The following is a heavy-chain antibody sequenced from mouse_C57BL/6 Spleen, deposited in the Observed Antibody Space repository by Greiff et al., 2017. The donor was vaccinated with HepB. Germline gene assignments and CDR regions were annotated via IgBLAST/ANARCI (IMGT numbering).Heavy chain of an antibody. Sequence: EVKLVESGPGLVKPSQSLSLTCSVTGYSITSGYYWNWIRQFPGNKLEWMGYISYDGSNNYNPSLKNRISITRDTSKNQFFLKLNSVTTEDTATYYCARGITTVVDYYAMDYWGQGTSVTVSS. CDR2: ISYDGSN. D-gene: IGHD1-1*01. CDR3: ARGITTVVDYYAMDY. V-gene: IGHV3-6*01. CDR1: GYSITSGYY. J-gene: IGHJ4*01.